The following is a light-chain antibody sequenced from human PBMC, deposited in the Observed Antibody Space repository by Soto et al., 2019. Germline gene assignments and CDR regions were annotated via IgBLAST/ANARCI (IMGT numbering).Light chain of an antibody. Sequence: QSALTQPPSASGSPGQSVTISCTGTSSDVGGYNYVSWYQQHPGKAPKLMIYEVSKRPSGVPDRFSGSKSGNTASLTVSGLQAEDEADYYCSAYGGSDNLVFGGGTKGTV. V-gene: IGLV2-8*01. CDR1: SSDVGGYNY. CDR3: SAYGGSDNLV. CDR2: EVS. J-gene: IGLJ2*01.